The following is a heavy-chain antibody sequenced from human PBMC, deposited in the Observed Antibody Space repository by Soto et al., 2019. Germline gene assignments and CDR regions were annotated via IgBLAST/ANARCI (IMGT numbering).Heavy chain of an antibody. V-gene: IGHV1-24*01. D-gene: IGHD1-26*01. CDR2: FDPEDGET. Sequence: ASVKVSCKVSGYTLTYLSMHWVRQAPGKGLGWMGRFDPEDGETIYAQKFQGRVTMTEDTSTDTAYMELSSLRSGDTGVYYCAALRAEYSGSHLYYYGMDVWGQGPTVTVSS. J-gene: IGHJ6*02. CDR3: AALRAEYSGSHLYYYGMDV. CDR1: GYTLTYLS.